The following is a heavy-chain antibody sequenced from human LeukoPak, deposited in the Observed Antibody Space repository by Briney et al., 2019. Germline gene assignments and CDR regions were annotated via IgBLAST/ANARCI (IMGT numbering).Heavy chain of an antibody. V-gene: IGHV4-39*01. CDR2: IYYSGST. J-gene: IGHJ4*02. D-gene: IGHD6-6*01. CDR3: ARLSSVIDY. CDR1: GGSISSSRYY. Sequence: PSETLSLTCTVSGGSISSSRYYWRWIRQPPGKGLEWIGTIYYSGSTYYNPSLKSRVTISVDTSKNQFSLKQSSVTAADTAVYYCARLSSVIDYWGQGTLVTVSS.